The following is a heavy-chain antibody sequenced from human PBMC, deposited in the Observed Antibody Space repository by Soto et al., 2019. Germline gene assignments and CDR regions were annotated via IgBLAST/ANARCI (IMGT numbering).Heavy chain of an antibody. Sequence: GASLKISCNGVGYKFGSAWIGWVRQMPGKALEWMGIIKPGTSDIRYSPLCRALITISADEALRTAYLQWSRLKASHTAMCYCASQLCHICASWGRGTLGVVSS. D-gene: IGHD2-21*01. J-gene: IGHJ5*02. CDR2: IKPGTSDI. CDR1: GYKFGSAW. V-gene: IGHV5-51*01. CDR3: ASQLCHICAS.